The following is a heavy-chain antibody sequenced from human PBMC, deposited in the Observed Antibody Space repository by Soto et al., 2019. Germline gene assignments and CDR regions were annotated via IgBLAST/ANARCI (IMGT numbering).Heavy chain of an antibody. CDR2: VWYDGSNQ. D-gene: IGHD3-3*01. V-gene: IGHV3-33*01. CDR1: GFTFSSYG. Sequence: QVQLVESGGGVVQPGGSLRLSCAASGFTFSSYGMHWVRQAPGKGLQWVALVWYDGSNQCYADSVKGRFTISRDNPKNTLHLQLNSLGAEDTAVYFCARDRQFWGGSYVVFAYKYGMDVWGQGTTVTVSS. J-gene: IGHJ6*02. CDR3: ARDRQFWGGSYVVFAYKYGMDV.